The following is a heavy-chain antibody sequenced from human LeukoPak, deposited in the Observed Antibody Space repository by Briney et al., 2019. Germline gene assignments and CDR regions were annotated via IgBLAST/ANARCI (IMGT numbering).Heavy chain of an antibody. CDR3: ARGPYYYDSSGFYYYYGMDA. Sequence: KPSETLSLTCTVSGGSISSYYWSWIRQPAGKGLEWIGRIYTSGSTNYNPSLRSRVTMSVDTSKNQFSLKLSSVTAADTAVYYCARGPYYYDSSGFYYYYGMDAWGQGTTVTVSS. CDR1: GGSISSYY. D-gene: IGHD3-22*01. CDR2: IYTSGST. J-gene: IGHJ6*02. V-gene: IGHV4-4*07.